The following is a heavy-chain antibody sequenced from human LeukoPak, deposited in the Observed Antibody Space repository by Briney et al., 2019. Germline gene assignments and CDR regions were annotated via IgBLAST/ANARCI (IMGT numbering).Heavy chain of an antibody. CDR2: IYYSGST. J-gene: IGHJ6*02. V-gene: IGHV4-31*03. Sequence: SETLSLTCTVSGGSISSGGYYWSWIRQHPGKGLEWIGYIYYSGSTYYSPSLKSRVTISVDTSKNQFSLKLSSVTAADTAVYYCAREYGDYVGYYYYGMDVWGQGTTVTVSS. CDR3: AREYGDYVGYYYYGMDV. CDR1: GGSISSGGYY. D-gene: IGHD4-17*01.